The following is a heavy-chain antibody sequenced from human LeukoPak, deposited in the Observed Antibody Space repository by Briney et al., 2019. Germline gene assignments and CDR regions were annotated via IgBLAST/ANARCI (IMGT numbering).Heavy chain of an antibody. CDR1: GFTFSSYA. Sequence: PGGSLTLSCAASGFTFSSYAMHWVRQAPGKGLEWVAVISYDGSNKYYADSVKGRFTISRDNSKNTLYLQMNSLRAEDTAVYYCARGFNWNDGTNAFDIWGHGTMVTVSS. V-gene: IGHV3-30-3*01. J-gene: IGHJ3*02. CDR3: ARGFNWNDGTNAFDI. D-gene: IGHD1-1*01. CDR2: ISYDGSNK.